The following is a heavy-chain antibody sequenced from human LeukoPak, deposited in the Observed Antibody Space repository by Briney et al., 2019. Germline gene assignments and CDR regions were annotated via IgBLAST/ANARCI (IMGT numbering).Heavy chain of an antibody. CDR2: ISYDGSNK. V-gene: IGHV3-30-3*01. CDR1: GFTFSSYA. J-gene: IGHJ3*02. Sequence: GGSLRLSCAASGFTFSSYAMHWVRQAPGKGLEWVAVISYDGSNKYYAGSVKGRFTISRDNSKNTLYLQMNSLRAEDTAVYYCARGVGAEIVTSDIWGQGTMVTVSS. D-gene: IGHD1-26*01. CDR3: ARGVGAEIVTSDI.